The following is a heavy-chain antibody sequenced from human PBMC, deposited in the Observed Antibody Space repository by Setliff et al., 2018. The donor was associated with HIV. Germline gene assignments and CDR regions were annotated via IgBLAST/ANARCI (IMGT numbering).Heavy chain of an antibody. D-gene: IGHD5-12*01. CDR2: IYTSGST. V-gene: IGHV4-61*02. CDR1: GGSISSGRYF. J-gene: IGHJ4*02. CDR3: ARRAPGGGYGPAWYFDY. Sequence: PSETLSLTCTVSGGSISSGRYFWSWIRQPAGKGLEWIGRIYTSGSTNYNPSLKSRVTISMDTSKNHFSLRLSSVTAADTAVYYCARRAPGGGYGPAWYFDYWGQGTLVTVSS.